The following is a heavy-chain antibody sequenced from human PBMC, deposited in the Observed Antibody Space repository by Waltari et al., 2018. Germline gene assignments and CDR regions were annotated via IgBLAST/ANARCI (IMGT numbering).Heavy chain of an antibody. CDR1: GYTFTSYY. V-gene: IGHV1-46*01. J-gene: IGHJ4*02. CDR2: INPSGGST. Sequence: QVQLVQSGAEVKKPGASVKVSCKASGYTFTSYYMHWVRQAPGQGLELMGIINPSGGSTSYAQKFQGRVTMTRDTSTSTVYMELSSLRSEDTAVYYCARTYSSGWYVDYWGQGTLVTVSS. CDR3: ARTYSSGWYVDY. D-gene: IGHD6-19*01.